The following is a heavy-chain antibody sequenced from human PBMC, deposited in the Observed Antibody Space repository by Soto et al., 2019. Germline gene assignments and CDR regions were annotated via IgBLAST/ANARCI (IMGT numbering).Heavy chain of an antibody. CDR3: AREYYDSSGYYYFGFGY. V-gene: IGHV3-66*01. J-gene: IGHJ4*02. Sequence: PGGSLRLSCAASGFTVSSNYMSWVRQAPGKGLEWVSVIYSGGSTYYADSVKGRFTISRDNSKNTLYLQMNSLRAEDTAVYYCAREYYDSSGYYYFGFGYWGQGALVTVSS. CDR1: GFTVSSNY. CDR2: IYSGGST. D-gene: IGHD3-22*01.